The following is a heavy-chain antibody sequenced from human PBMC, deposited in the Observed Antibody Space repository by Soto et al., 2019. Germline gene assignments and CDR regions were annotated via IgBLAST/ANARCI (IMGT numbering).Heavy chain of an antibody. CDR3: ARQVPYSSRWYDHSHYYFDY. CDR1: GGSISSSSYY. J-gene: IGHJ4*02. V-gene: IGHV4-39*01. Sequence: QLRLQESGPELVKPSETLSLTCTVSGGSISSSSYYWGWIRQPPGRGLEWIGSIYYNGSTYYNPSLKSRVTISVDTSKNQFSLKLSSVTAADTAVYYCARQVPYSSRWYDHSHYYFDYWRQGTLVTVSS. CDR2: IYYNGST. D-gene: IGHD6-19*01.